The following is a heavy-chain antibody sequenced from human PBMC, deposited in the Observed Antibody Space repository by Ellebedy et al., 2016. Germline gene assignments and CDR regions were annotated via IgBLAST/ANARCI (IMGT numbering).Heavy chain of an antibody. CDR1: GFTFSNYA. Sequence: GGSLRLXXTASGFTFSNYAMSWVRQAPGKGLEWVSAISASGGSAYYADSVKGRFTPSRDNSKNTLYLQMNSLRAEDTAIYYCAKDIGRVGVAATGRAFDYWGQGTLVTVSS. V-gene: IGHV3-23*01. CDR3: AKDIGRVGVAATGRAFDY. D-gene: IGHD2-15*01. J-gene: IGHJ4*02. CDR2: ISASGGSA.